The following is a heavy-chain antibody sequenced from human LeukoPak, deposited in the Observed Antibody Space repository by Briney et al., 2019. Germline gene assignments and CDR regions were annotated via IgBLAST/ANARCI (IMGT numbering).Heavy chain of an antibody. CDR3: ARCPGYSYGYSNLDY. J-gene: IGHJ4*02. D-gene: IGHD5-18*01. CDR2: ISAYNGNT. V-gene: IGHV1-18*01. CDR1: GYTFTSYG. Sequence: ASVKVSCKASGYTFTSYGISWVRQAPGQGLERMGWISAYNGNTNYAQKLQGRVTMTTDTSTSTAYMELRSLRSDDTAVYYCARCPGYSYGYSNLDYWGQGTLVTVSS.